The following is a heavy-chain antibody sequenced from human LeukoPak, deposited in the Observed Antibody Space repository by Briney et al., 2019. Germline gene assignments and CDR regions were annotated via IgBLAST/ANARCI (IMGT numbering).Heavy chain of an antibody. CDR2: ISWNSGSI. J-gene: IGHJ6*02. D-gene: IGHD6-19*01. V-gene: IGHV3-9*01. CDR3: ASGIAVADYYGKDV. CDR1: GFTFDDYA. Sequence: GGSLRLSCAASGFTFDDYAMHWVRQAPGKGLEWVSGISWNSGSIGYADSVKGRFTISRDNAKNSLYLQMNSLRAEDTAVYYCASGIAVADYYGKDVWGQGTTVTVSS.